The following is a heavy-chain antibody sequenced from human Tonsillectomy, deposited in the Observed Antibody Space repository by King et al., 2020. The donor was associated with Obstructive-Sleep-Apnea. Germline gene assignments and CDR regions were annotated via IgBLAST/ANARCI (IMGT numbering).Heavy chain of an antibody. CDR2: ISGSGGST. J-gene: IGHJ4*02. CDR1: GFTFSSYA. V-gene: IGHV3-23*04. D-gene: IGHD3-22*01. CDR3: AKDPTAYYYDSSGYYYPFDY. Sequence: QLVQSGGGLVQPGGSLRLSCAASGFTFSSYAMSWVRQAPVKGLEWVSAISGSGGSTYYADSVKGRFTISRDNSKNTLYLQMNSLRAEDTAVYYCAKDPTAYYYDSSGYYYPFDYWGQGTLVTVSS.